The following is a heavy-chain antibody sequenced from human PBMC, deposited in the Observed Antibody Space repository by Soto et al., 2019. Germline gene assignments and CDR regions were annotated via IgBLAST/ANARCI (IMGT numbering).Heavy chain of an antibody. CDR1: GGSISSGDYY. CDR3: AGYGSSLASYYYYGMDV. D-gene: IGHD3-10*01. J-gene: IGHJ6*02. V-gene: IGHV4-30-4*01. Sequence: SETLSLTCTVSGGSISSGDYYWSSIRQPLXKGLEWIGYIYYSGSTYYNPSLKSRVTISVDTSKNQFSLKLSSVTAADTAVYYCAGYGSSLASYYYYGMDVWGQGTTVTVSS. CDR2: IYYSGST.